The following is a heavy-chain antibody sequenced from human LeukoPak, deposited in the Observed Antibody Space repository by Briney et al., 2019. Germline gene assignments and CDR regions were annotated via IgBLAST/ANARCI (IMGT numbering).Heavy chain of an antibody. V-gene: IGHV1-2*02. CDR2: INPNSGGT. J-gene: IGHJ6*03. Sequence: ASVTVSCKASVYTFTGYYMHWVRQAPGQGLEWMGWINPNSGGTNYAQKFQGRVTMTRDTSISTAYMELSRLRSDDTAVYYCARCIAAAGTMGYMDVWGKGTTVTVSS. CDR3: ARCIAAAGTMGYMDV. D-gene: IGHD6-13*01. CDR1: VYTFTGYY.